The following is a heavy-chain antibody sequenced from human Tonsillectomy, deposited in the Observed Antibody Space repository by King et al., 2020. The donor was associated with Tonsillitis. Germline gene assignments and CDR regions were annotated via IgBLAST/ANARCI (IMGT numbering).Heavy chain of an antibody. CDR3: AKSEFSSDWYGYFDY. D-gene: IGHD6-19*01. CDR2: ISGSAGST. CDR1: GFTFSSYA. V-gene: IGHV3-23*04. J-gene: IGHJ4*02. Sequence: VQLVESGGGLVQPGGSLRLSCAASGFTFSSYAMTWVRQAPGKGLEWVSAISGSAGSTYSADSVKGRFTISRDNSKNTLYLQMNSLRAEDTAVYYCAKSEFSSDWYGYFDYWGQGTLVTVSS.